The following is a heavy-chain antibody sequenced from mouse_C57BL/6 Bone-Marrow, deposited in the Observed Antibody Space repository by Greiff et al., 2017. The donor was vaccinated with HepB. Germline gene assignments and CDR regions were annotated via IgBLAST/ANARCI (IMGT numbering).Heavy chain of an antibody. J-gene: IGHJ3*01. D-gene: IGHD1-1*01. CDR1: GFNIKDDY. CDR2: IDPENGDT. V-gene: IGHV14-4*01. CDR3: TTRYYGSSSWFAY. Sequence: EVMLVESGAELVRPGASVKLSCTASGFNIKDDYMHWVKQRPEQGLEWIGWIDPENGDTEYASKFQGKATITADTSSNTAYLQLSSLTSEDTAVYYCTTRYYGSSSWFAYWGQGTLVTVSA.